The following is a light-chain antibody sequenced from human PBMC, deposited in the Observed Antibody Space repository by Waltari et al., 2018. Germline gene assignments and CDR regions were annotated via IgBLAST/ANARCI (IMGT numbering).Light chain of an antibody. J-gene: IGKJ1*01. CDR1: QTVFYNSDNKNY. Sequence: DIVMTQSPDSLTVSLGERATINCKSSQTVFYNSDNKNYLSWYQQKQGQPPKLLIYWASTRESGVPDRFSGSGSGTDFDLTISDLQAEDVAVYFCQQYFDTPWTFGRGTKVEVK. CDR2: WAS. V-gene: IGKV4-1*01. CDR3: QQYFDTPWT.